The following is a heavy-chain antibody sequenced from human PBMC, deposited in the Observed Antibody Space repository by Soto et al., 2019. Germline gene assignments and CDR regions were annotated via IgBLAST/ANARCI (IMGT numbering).Heavy chain of an antibody. CDR2: ISGSGGST. J-gene: IGHJ5*02. D-gene: IGHD6-19*01. CDR1: GFTFSSYA. CDR3: AKGVVDSSGWYNWFDP. V-gene: IGHV3-23*01. Sequence: GGSLRLSCAASGFTFSSYAMSWVRQAPGKGLEWVSAISGSGGSTYYADSVKGRFTISRDNSKNTLYLQMNSLRAEDTAVYYCAKGVVDSSGWYNWFDPWGQGTLVTVSS.